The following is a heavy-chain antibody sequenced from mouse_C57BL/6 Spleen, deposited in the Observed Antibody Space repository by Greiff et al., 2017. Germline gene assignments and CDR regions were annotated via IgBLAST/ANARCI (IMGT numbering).Heavy chain of an antibody. V-gene: IGHV1-80*01. CDR3: ARWGAYYSNWDFDY. CDR2: IYPGDGDT. CDR1: GYAFSSYW. D-gene: IGHD2-5*01. J-gene: IGHJ2*01. Sequence: VQLQQSGAELVKPGASVKISCKASGYAFSSYWMNWVKQRPGKGLEWIGQIYPGDGDTNYNGKFKGKATLTADKSSSTAYMQLSSLTSEDSAVYFCARWGAYYSNWDFDYWGQGTTLTVSS.